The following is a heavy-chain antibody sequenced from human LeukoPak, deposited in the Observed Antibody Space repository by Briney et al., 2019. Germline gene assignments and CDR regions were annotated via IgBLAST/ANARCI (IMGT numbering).Heavy chain of an antibody. CDR1: GYTFTGYY. J-gene: IGHJ5*02. CDR3: ARDKLTITPTSNNWLDP. CDR2: INPNSGGT. V-gene: IGHV1-2*06. D-gene: IGHD3-3*01. Sequence: GASVKVSCKASGYTFTGYYMHWVRQAPGQGLEWMGRINPNSGGTNYAQKFQGRVTMTRDTSISTAYMELSRLRSDDTAVYYCARDKLTITPTSNNWLDPWGQGTLVTVSS.